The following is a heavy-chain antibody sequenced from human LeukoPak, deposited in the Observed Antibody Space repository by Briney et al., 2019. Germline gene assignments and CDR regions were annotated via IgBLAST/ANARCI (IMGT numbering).Heavy chain of an antibody. V-gene: IGHV3-23*01. CDR1: GFTFSGYA. D-gene: IGHD3-22*01. J-gene: IGHJ4*02. CDR3: AKSLSLTMIVGGEKD. Sequence: GGSLRLSCAASGFTFSGYAMSWVRQAPGKGLEWVSAISGSGGSTYYADSVKGRFTISRDNSKNTLYLQMNSLRAEDTAVYYCAKSLSLTMIVGGEKDWGQGTLVTVSS. CDR2: ISGSGGST.